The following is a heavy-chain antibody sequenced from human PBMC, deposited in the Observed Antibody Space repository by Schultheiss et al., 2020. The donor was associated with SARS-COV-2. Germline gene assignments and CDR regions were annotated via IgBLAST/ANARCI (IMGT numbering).Heavy chain of an antibody. Sequence: GGSLRLSCAASGFTFSSYDMHWVRQAPGKGLEWVSGISWNSGSIGYADSVKGRFTISRDNAKNSLYLQMNSLRAEDTAVYYCAKIRGANYYDSSVAPPTDWFDPWGQGTLVTVSS. D-gene: IGHD3-22*01. CDR3: AKIRGANYYDSSVAPPTDWFDP. J-gene: IGHJ5*02. CDR1: GFTFSSYD. V-gene: IGHV3-9*01. CDR2: ISWNSGSI.